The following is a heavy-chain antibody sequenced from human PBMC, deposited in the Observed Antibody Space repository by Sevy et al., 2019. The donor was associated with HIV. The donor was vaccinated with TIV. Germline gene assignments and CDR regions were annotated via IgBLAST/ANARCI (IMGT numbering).Heavy chain of an antibody. CDR1: GLTFSSYA. D-gene: IGHD3-22*01. CDR2: IYGTAGVT. CDR3: AGGRFDSSGSFDAFDV. V-gene: IGHV3-23*01. Sequence: VGSLRLSCAASGLTFSSYAMNWVRQAPGKGLDWVSTIYGTAGVTYYADSVNGRFTISRDNSKNTLFLQMNSLRAEDTAVYYCAGGRFDSSGSFDAFDVWGQGTMVTVSS. J-gene: IGHJ3*01.